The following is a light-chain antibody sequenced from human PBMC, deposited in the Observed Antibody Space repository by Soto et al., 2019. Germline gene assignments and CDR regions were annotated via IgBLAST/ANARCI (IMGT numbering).Light chain of an antibody. Sequence: QSALTQPASVSGSPGQSITISCTGTSSDVGGYNYVSWYQQTIGKVPKLIIYDVTHRPSGVSDRFSASKSGNTASLTISGLQAEDEGDYYCSSYTSPSLYVFGTGTKLTVL. V-gene: IGLV2-14*01. J-gene: IGLJ1*01. CDR2: DVT. CDR3: SSYTSPSLYV. CDR1: SSDVGGYNY.